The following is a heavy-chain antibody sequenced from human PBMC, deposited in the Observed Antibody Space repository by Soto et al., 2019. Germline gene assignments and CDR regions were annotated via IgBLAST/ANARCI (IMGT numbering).Heavy chain of an antibody. CDR2: IYHSGST. Sequence: SETLSLTCAVSGGSISSGGYSWSWIRQPPGKGLEWIGYIYHSGSTYYNPSLKSRVTISVDRSKNQFSLKLSSVTAADTAVYYCARVYYYDSSVYYYFDYWGQGTLVTVSS. J-gene: IGHJ4*02. D-gene: IGHD3-22*01. CDR3: ARVYYYDSSVYYYFDY. CDR1: GGSISSGGYS. V-gene: IGHV4-30-2*01.